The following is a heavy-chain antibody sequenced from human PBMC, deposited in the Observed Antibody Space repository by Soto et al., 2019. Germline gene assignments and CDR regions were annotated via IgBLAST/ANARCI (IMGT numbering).Heavy chain of an antibody. CDR1: GFPFSSCA. D-gene: IGHD1-1*01. CDR3: AKDRSLERRGAFDI. Sequence: GGSLRLSCAASGFPFSSCAMSWVRQAPGKGLEWVSGISGSGDSAFYADSVKGRFAISRDNSRNTVFLQVNSLRAEDTAVYYCAKDRSLERRGAFDIWGQGTMVT. V-gene: IGHV3-23*01. J-gene: IGHJ3*02. CDR2: ISGSGDSA.